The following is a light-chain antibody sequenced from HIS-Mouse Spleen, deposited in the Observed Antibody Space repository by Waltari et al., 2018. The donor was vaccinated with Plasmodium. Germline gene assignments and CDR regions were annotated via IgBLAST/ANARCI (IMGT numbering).Light chain of an antibody. CDR2: KDR. Sequence: SYELTQPPSVSVSPGQTASITCSGDKLGYKYACWYQQKPGQSPVLVIYKDRKRPSGIHGRFSGPNSGNTATLTISGTQAMDEADYYCQAWDSSTVVFGGGTKLTVL. J-gene: IGLJ2*01. CDR1: KLGYKY. V-gene: IGLV3-1*01. CDR3: QAWDSSTVV.